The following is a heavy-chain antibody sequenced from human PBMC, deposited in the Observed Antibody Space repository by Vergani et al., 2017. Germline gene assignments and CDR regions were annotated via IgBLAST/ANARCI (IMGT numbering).Heavy chain of an antibody. CDR2: LYTPGTS. V-gene: IGHV3-53*04. CDR1: GFTGSSYS. J-gene: IGHJ4*02. Sequence: EVQLVESGGGLVQPGGSLRLACAASGFTGSSYSMNWVRQAPGKGLQGVSILYTPGTSDYAESVKGRFTVSRYDSKNVLYLQMTSLGAEDTAIYFCARDRFDYGDYELDSWGQGTLVTVSS. D-gene: IGHD4-17*01. CDR3: ARDRFDYGDYELDS.